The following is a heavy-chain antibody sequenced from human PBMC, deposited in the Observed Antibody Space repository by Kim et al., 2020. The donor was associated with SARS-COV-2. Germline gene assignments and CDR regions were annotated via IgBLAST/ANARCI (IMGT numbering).Heavy chain of an antibody. Sequence: VQGRFTISRYNSKNNLYLQMNSLRVDDTAVYYCARVGHWNVEWRVGAFDVWGQGTMVTVSS. D-gene: IGHD1-1*01. V-gene: IGHV3-30*07. CDR3: ARVGHWNVEWRVGAFDV. J-gene: IGHJ3*01.